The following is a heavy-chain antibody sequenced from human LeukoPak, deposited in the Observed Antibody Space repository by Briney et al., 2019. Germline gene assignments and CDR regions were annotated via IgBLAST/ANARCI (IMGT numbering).Heavy chain of an antibody. D-gene: IGHD3-22*01. V-gene: IGHV4-4*02. CDR2: IDHSGKT. CDR3: ATDYFKYNDGRGPFEY. CDR1: GRSMSSSHW. J-gene: IGHJ4*02. Sequence: SETLSLTCAVSGRSMSSSHWWSWVRQSPDKGLEWIGEIDHSGKTNYNASLKSRVTVSVDKSKNTFSLKMTSVTAADTAIYYCATDYFKYNDGRGPFEYWGQGTLVTVST.